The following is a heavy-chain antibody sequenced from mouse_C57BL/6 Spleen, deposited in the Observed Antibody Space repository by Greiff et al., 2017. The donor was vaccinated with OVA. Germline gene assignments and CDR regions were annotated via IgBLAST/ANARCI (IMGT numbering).Heavy chain of an antibody. CDR2: ISSGSSTI. V-gene: IGHV5-17*01. CDR1: GFTFSDYG. CDR3: ASGLRYFDV. J-gene: IGHJ1*03. D-gene: IGHD6-2*01. Sequence: EVHVVESGACLVKPGGSLKLSCAASGFTFSDYGMHWVRQAPEQGLEWVAYISSGSSTIYYADTVKGRVTISRDNANNTLFLQMTSLRSEDTAMYYCASGLRYFDVWGTGTTVTVSS.